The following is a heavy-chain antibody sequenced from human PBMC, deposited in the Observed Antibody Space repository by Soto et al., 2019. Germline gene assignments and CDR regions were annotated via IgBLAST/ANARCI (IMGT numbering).Heavy chain of an antibody. CDR3: ASTGAGTHIVVVTAKSGDYYGMDV. J-gene: IGHJ6*02. D-gene: IGHD2-21*02. CDR2: ISYDGSNK. Sequence: GGSLRLSCAASGFTFSSYAMHWVRQAPGKGLEWVAVISYDGSNKYYADSVKGRFTISRDNSKNTLYLQMNSLRAEDTAVYYCASTGAGTHIVVVTAKSGDYYGMDVWGQGTTVTVSS. V-gene: IGHV3-30-3*01. CDR1: GFTFSSYA.